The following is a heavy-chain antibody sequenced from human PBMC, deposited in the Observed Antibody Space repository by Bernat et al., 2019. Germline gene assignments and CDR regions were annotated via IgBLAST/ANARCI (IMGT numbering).Heavy chain of an antibody. Sequence: QVQLVESGGGVVQPGRSLRLSCAASGFTFSSYGMHWVRQAPGKGLEWVAVISYDGSNKYYSDSVKGRFTISRDNSKNTLYLQMNSLRAEDTAVYYCAKEGLVWFGEPSGWYFDLWGRGTLVTVSS. CDR2: ISYDGSNK. V-gene: IGHV3-30*18. CDR3: AKEGLVWFGEPSGWYFDL. CDR1: GFTFSSYG. D-gene: IGHD3-10*01. J-gene: IGHJ2*01.